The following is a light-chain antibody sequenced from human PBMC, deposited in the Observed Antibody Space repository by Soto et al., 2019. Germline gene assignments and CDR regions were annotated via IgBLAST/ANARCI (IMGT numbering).Light chain of an antibody. CDR3: SSYTSSSTSYV. Sequence: LTQPASVSGSPGQSITISCTGTSSDVGGYNYVSWYQQHPGKAPKLMIYDVSNRPSGVSNRFSGSKSGDTASLTISGLQAEDEADYYCSSYTSSSTSYVFGTGTKVTVL. CDR1: SSDVGGYNY. CDR2: DVS. J-gene: IGLJ1*01. V-gene: IGLV2-14*01.